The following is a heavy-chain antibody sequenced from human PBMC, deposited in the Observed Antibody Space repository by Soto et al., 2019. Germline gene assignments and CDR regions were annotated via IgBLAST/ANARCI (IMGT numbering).Heavy chain of an antibody. CDR1: GFTLSDHY. V-gene: IGHV3-72*01. CDR3: VRATYFSDSSCYTRCLDY. CDR2: SRDKPQGYST. J-gene: IGHJ4*02. Sequence: EVQLVESGGGLVQPGGSLRLYCAGSGFTLSDHYIDWVRQAPGKGLEWVGRSRDKPQGYSTAYAASVKGRFTTSRDESKNSSYLQMNSLKTEDTAVYDCVRATYFSDSSCYTRCLDYWGQGTLVTVSS. D-gene: IGHD3-22*01.